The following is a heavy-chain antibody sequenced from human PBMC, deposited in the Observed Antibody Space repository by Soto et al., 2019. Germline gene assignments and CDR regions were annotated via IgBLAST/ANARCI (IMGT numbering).Heavy chain of an antibody. CDR3: AIAREGNSGYSEYFEH. Sequence: SETLSLTCAVYGESFSGYIWTWIRQTPGKGLQWIGQINHSGSASYNPSLKSRVTISVDKSKNQFSLRLTSVTAADTAVYYCAIAREGNSGYSEYFEHWGQGTLVTVSS. CDR2: INHSGSA. V-gene: IGHV4-34*01. D-gene: IGHD3-22*01. CDR1: GESFSGYI. J-gene: IGHJ1*01.